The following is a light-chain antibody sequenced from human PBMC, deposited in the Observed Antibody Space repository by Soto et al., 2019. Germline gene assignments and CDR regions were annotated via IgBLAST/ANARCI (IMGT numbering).Light chain of an antibody. CDR3: SSYTSSTTRV. CDR1: SSDVGGYNY. V-gene: IGLV2-14*01. J-gene: IGLJ1*01. CDR2: EVS. Sequence: QSVLTQPASVSGSPGQSITISCTGTSSDVGGYNYVSWYQQYPGKAPKLMIYEVSNRPSGVSNRFSGSKSGNTASLTISGLQAEDEADYYCSSYTSSTTRVFGPGTKLTLL.